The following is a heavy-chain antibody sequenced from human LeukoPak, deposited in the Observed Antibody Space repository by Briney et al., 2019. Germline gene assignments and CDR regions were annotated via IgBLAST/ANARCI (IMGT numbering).Heavy chain of an antibody. CDR1: GFTFSSYA. V-gene: IGHV3-30-3*01. D-gene: IGHD2-15*01. Sequence: GGSLRLSCAASGFTFSSYAMHWVRQAPGKGLEWVAVISYDGSNKYYADSVKGRFTISRDNSKNTLYLQMNSLRAEDTAVYYCSSLEIVVMVAVPFESNWFDPWGQGTLVTVSS. CDR2: ISYDGSNK. J-gene: IGHJ5*02. CDR3: SSLEIVVMVAVPFESNWFDP.